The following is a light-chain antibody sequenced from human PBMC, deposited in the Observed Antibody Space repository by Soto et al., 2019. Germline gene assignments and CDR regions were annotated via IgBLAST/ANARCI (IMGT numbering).Light chain of an antibody. CDR2: GVS. CDR1: QDISTY. CDR3: QQYNGYPYT. Sequence: DIQMTQYPSSLSASVGDRVTITCRASQDISTYLAWFPQKPGKAPKSLIYGVSNLHSGDLSRFSGSGSGTVVTLPISSLQPEDFATYYCQQYNGYPYTFGQETQLQIK. J-gene: IGKJ2*01. V-gene: IGKV1-16*01.